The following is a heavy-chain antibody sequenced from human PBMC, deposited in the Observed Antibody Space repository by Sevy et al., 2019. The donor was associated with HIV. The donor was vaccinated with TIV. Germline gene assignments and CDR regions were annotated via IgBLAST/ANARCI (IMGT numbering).Heavy chain of an antibody. CDR1: GDTFSTYG. CDR2: IIPIFGTP. Sequence: ASVKVSCKASGDTFSTYGLSWVRQAPGQGLEWMGGIIPIFGTPNDAQKFQGRVTITADESACTAYMELGSLRSEDTVLYYGAGEGGVATAGDHDAFDIWGHGTLVTVSS. V-gene: IGHV1-69*13. D-gene: IGHD6-13*01. CDR3: AGEGGVATAGDHDAFDI. J-gene: IGHJ3*02.